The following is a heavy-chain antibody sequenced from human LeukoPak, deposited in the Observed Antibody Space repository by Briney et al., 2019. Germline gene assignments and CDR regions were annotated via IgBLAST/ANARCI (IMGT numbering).Heavy chain of an antibody. Sequence: ASVKVSCKASGGTFSSYAISWVRQAPGQGLEWMGGIIPIFGTANYAQKFQGRVTITADESTSTAYMELSSLRSEDTAVYYCARLDTDSGWYPDAFDIWGQGTMVTVSS. CDR3: ARLDTDSGWYPDAFDI. J-gene: IGHJ3*02. V-gene: IGHV1-69*01. D-gene: IGHD6-19*01. CDR2: IIPIFGTA. CDR1: GGTFSSYA.